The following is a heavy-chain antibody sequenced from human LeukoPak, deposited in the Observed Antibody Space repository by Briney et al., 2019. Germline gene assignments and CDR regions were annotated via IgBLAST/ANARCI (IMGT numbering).Heavy chain of an antibody. J-gene: IGHJ5*02. V-gene: IGHV3-23*01. CDR3: AKTSGYRRFDP. Sequence: QAGGSLRLSCVASGFTFSRQAMSWVRQAPGKGLEWVSSISENGGVTYYADSVRGRFTISRDNSINTLYLQMNSLRAEDTAVYYSAKTSGYRRFDPWGQGTLVTVSS. CDR2: ISENGGVT. D-gene: IGHD5-12*01. CDR1: GFTFSRQA.